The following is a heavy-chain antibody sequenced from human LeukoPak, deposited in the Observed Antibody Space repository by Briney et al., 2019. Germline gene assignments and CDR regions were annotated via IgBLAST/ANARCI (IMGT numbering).Heavy chain of an antibody. CDR2: MNPNSGNT. D-gene: IGHD3-3*01. V-gene: IGHV1-8*01. J-gene: IGHJ6*03. CDR3: ARGRGNYDFWGGTIYMDV. Sequence: GASVRVSCKASGYTFTSYGINWVRQAPGQGLEWMGWMNPNSGNTGYAQKFQGRVTLTRDTSISTAYMELSSLTSEDTAVYYCARGRGNYDFWGGTIYMDVWGKGTTVTVSS. CDR1: GYTFTSYG.